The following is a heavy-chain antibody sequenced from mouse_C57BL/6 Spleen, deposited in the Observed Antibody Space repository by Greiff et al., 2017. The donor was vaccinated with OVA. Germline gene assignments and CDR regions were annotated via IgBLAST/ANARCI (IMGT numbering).Heavy chain of an antibody. Sequence: EVNVVESGGGLVQPGRSLRLSCATSGFTFSDFYMEWVRQAPGKGLEWIAASRNKANDYTTEYSASVKGRLIVSRDTSQSFLYLQMNALRAEDTAIYYSARKDSNYGYFDVWGTGTTVTVSS. V-gene: IGHV7-1*01. CDR2: SRNKANDYTT. CDR1: GFTFSDFY. D-gene: IGHD2-5*01. CDR3: ARKDSNYGYFDV. J-gene: IGHJ1*03.